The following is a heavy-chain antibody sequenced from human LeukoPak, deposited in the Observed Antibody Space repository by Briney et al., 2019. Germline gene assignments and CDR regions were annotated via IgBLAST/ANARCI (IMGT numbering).Heavy chain of an antibody. CDR3: ARVEALYHLPTH. Sequence: ASVKVSCKASGYTFIGYYIHWVRQAPGQGLEWVGWIIPNSGDTKYAQKFQGRVTMTRDTSISTAYLELTRLRSDDTAFYYCARVEALYHLPTHWGHGTLVTVSS. CDR2: IIPNSGDT. CDR1: GYTFIGYY. J-gene: IGHJ4*01. V-gene: IGHV1-2*02. D-gene: IGHD6-6*01.